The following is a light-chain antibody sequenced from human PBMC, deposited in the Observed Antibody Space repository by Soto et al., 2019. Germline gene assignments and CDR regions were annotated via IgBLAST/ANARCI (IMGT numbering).Light chain of an antibody. V-gene: IGKV1-39*01. Sequence: DIQMTQSPSSLSASVGDRVTITCRASQSFSSYLNWYQQKPGKAPKLLIYAASCLQSGVPSRFSGSGSGTDFTLTISSLQPEDFATYYCQQSYSTPGTFGQGTKVEIK. J-gene: IGKJ1*01. CDR3: QQSYSTPGT. CDR1: QSFSSY. CDR2: AAS.